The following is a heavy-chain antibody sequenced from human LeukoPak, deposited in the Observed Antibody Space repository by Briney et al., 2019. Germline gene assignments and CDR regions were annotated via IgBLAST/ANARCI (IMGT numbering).Heavy chain of an antibody. CDR3: AREGHLIAAAGTWGNWFDP. CDR2: MNPNSGNT. CDR1: GYTFTSYD. D-gene: IGHD6-13*01. V-gene: IGHV1-8*03. J-gene: IGHJ5*02. Sequence: ASVKVSCKASGYTFTSYDINWVRQATGQGLEWMGWMNPNSGNTGYAQKCQGRVTITRNTSISTAYMELSSLRSEDTAVYYCAREGHLIAAAGTWGNWFDPWGQGTLVTVSS.